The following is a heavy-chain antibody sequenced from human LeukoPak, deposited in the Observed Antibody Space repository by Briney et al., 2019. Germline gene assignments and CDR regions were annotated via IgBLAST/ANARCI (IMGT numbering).Heavy chain of an antibody. Sequence: SQTLSLTCAVSGGSISSGGYSWSWIRQPPGKGLEWIGYIYHSGSTYYDPSLKSRVTISVDRSKNQFSLKLSSVTAADTAVYYCASEDTGSFDYRGQGTLVTVSS. D-gene: IGHD2-8*02. V-gene: IGHV4-30-2*01. CDR3: ASEDTGSFDY. CDR2: IYHSGST. J-gene: IGHJ4*02. CDR1: GGSISSGGYS.